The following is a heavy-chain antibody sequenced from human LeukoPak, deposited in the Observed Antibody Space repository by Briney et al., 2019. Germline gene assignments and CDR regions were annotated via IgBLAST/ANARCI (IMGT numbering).Heavy chain of an antibody. V-gene: IGHV1-69*13. CDR1: GGTFSSYA. D-gene: IGHD5-18*01. CDR3: KVLSSYGNPDY. J-gene: IGHJ4*02. CDR2: IIPIFGTA. Sequence: GASVKVSCKASGGTFSSYAISWVRQAPGQGLEWMGGIIPIFGTANYAQKFQGRVTITADESTSTAYMELSSLRSDDTAVYYCKVLSSYGNPDYWGQGTLVTVSS.